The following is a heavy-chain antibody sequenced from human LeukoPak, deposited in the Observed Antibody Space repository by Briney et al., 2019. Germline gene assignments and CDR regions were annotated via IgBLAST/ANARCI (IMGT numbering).Heavy chain of an antibody. CDR3: AQDLGWELSHGFDP. J-gene: IGHJ5*02. CDR2: ITGSGGDT. CDR1: RFTFSTYA. V-gene: IGHV3-23*01. Sequence: PGGPLRLSXAASRFTFSTYAMSWVRQAPGKGLEWVSGITGSGGDTYYADSVKGRFTISRDNSKNTLYLQMNTLRAEDTAVYYCAQDLGWELSHGFDPWGQGTLVTVSS. D-gene: IGHD1-26*01.